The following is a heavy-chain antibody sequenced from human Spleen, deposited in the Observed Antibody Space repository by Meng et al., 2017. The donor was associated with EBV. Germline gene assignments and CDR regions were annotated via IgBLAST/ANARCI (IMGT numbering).Heavy chain of an antibody. Sequence: QVQLQQWGAGLLKPSETLSLTCAVDGGSFTTYYWTWIRQPPGKGLEWIGEINHRGSAHYNPSLKSRLTISVDTSKKQFSLKLSSVTAADTAVYYCARGRGGYYTFDYWGQGTLVTVSS. CDR1: GGSFTTYY. CDR3: ARGRGGYYTFDY. J-gene: IGHJ4*02. D-gene: IGHD3-22*01. V-gene: IGHV4-34*01. CDR2: INHRGSA.